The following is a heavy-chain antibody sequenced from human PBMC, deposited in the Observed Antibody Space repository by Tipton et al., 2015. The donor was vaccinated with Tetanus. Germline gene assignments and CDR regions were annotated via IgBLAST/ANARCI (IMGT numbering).Heavy chain of an antibody. Sequence: SLRLSCAASGFTFSNYPMHWVRQAPGKGLEYVSAILGPDVGLYANSVKGRFTVSRDNAKNSLYLQMNSLRAEDTALYYCAKDNGGYSYGRYGMDVWGQGTTVTVSS. CDR2: ILGPDVG. CDR1: GFTFSNYP. V-gene: IGHV3-64*01. J-gene: IGHJ6*02. D-gene: IGHD5-18*01. CDR3: AKDNGGYSYGRYGMDV.